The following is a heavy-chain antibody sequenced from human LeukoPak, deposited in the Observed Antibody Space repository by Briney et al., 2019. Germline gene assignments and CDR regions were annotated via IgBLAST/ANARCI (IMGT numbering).Heavy chain of an antibody. J-gene: IGHJ4*02. D-gene: IGHD6-19*01. CDR2: IFSRGGA. V-gene: IGHV4-4*07. CDR1: GGSITGFF. CDR3: ARVATPDVSSPLDF. Sequence: SETLSLTCAVSGGSITGFFWTWIRQPAGEGLQYIGRIFSRGGANYNPSLQSRVAMTVDTSQNLFSLKLTSVTAADTAVYFCARVATPDVSSPLDFWGQGILVTVSS.